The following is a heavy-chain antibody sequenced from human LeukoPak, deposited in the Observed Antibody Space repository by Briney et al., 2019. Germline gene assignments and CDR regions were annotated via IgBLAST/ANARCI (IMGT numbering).Heavy chain of an antibody. J-gene: IGHJ4*02. CDR3: ATWGVVAATVIFDY. CDR1: GSTFTDYY. D-gene: IGHD2-15*01. V-gene: IGHV1-69-2*01. CDR2: VDPEDGET. Sequence: ASVKVSCKVSGSTFTDYYMHWVQQAPGKGLEWMGLVDPEDGETMYAEKFQGRVTITADTSTDTAYMELSSLRSEDTAVYYCATWGVVAATVIFDYWGQGTLVTVSS.